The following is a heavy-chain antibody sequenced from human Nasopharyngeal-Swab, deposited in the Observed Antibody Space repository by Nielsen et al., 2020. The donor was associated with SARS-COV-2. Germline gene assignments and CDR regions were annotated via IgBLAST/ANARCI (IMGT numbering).Heavy chain of an antibody. D-gene: IGHD2-21*02. Sequence: GESLKISCAASGFTVSSNYMSWVRQAPGKGLEWVSVIYSGGSTYYADSVKGRFTISRDNSKNTLYLQMNSLRVEDTAVYYCARDVVVTAMGAFDIWGQGTMVTVSS. CDR2: IYSGGST. CDR3: ARDVVVTAMGAFDI. CDR1: GFTVSSNY. J-gene: IGHJ3*02. V-gene: IGHV3-53*01.